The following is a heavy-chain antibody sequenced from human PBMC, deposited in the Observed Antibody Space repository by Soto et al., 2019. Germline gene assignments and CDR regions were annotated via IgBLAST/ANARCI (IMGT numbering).Heavy chain of an antibody. J-gene: IGHJ4*02. CDR1: GFTFSGSA. D-gene: IGHD1-20*01. CDR3: AKPPDYNWNDY. CDR2: VSGSGGST. Sequence: GGSLRLSCAASGFTFSGSAMHWVRQAPGKGLEWISAVSGSGGSTYYADSVKGRFTISRDNSKDTLYLQMNNLRAEDTAVYYCAKPPDYNWNDYWGQGTLVTVSS. V-gene: IGHV3-23*01.